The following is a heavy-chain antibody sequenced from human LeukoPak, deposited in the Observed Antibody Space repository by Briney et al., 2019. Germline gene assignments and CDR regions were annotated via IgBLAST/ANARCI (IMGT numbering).Heavy chain of an antibody. D-gene: IGHD6-6*01. CDR3: ASYPRYSSSPPFDY. Sequence: ASVKVSCKASGYTFTGYYMHWLRQAPGQGFEWMGWINPNTGDTNYAQTFQGRVTMTRDTTISAAFMELTRLTSDDTAVYYCASYPRYSSSPPFDYWGQGTLVTVSS. J-gene: IGHJ4*02. V-gene: IGHV1-2*02. CDR2: INPNTGDT. CDR1: GYTFTGYY.